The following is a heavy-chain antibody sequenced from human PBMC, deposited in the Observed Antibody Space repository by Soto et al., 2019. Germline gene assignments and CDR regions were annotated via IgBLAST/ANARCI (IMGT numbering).Heavy chain of an antibody. CDR2: INPSGGST. D-gene: IGHD3-3*01. CDR3: VRGSLGDSDFWSGYYHFDF. J-gene: IGHJ4*02. V-gene: IGHV1-46*03. CDR1: GYTFTGYY. Sequence: QVQLVQSGAEVRKPGASVKVSCKASGYTFTGYYIHWVRQAPGQGLEWMGMINPSGGSTSYTQKFRGRVTVTRDTSTSTVYMELSNLRSEDTAVYYCVRGSLGDSDFWSGYYHFDFWGQGTLVTVSS.